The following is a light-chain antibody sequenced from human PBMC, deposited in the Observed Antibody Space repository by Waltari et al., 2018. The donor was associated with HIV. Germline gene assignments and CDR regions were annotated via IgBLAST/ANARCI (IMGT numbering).Light chain of an antibody. CDR2: KDS. V-gene: IGLV3-25*03. CDR1: ELSKPS. Sequence: SYELTQATSVSVSPGQTAKNTCSGDELSKPSVYWYQQKPGQAPLMMIFKDSERPSEIPARFSASSSGSTSILAISGVQAEDEADYYCQSGHNSDSIFGGGTKLTVL. CDR3: QSGHNSDSI. J-gene: IGLJ2*01.